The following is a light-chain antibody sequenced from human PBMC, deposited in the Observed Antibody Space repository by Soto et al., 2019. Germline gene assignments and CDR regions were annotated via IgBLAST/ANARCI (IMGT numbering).Light chain of an antibody. V-gene: IGKV3D-15*01. Sequence: EIVMTQSPTILSVSPGERATLSCRASQSVSSNLAWYQQKPGQAPRLLIYGVYTRAPGIPARFSGSGSGTEFTLTISRLEPKDFAVYFCQQYSVSPLTFGGGTKVDIK. CDR1: QSVSSN. CDR3: QQYSVSPLT. CDR2: GVY. J-gene: IGKJ4*01.